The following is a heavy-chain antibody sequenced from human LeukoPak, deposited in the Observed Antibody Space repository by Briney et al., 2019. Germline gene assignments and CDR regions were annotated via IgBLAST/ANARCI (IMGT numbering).Heavy chain of an antibody. CDR2: VSSGHHA. Sequence: GGSLRLSCTASGFTLGGHDMHWVRQTTGGGLEWVAAVSSGHHAFYASSVQGRFAVSRVDGKNSLYLQMNSLRGGDTAVYYCVREARGYHYTYFDYWGQGSLVTVSS. CDR1: GFTLGGHD. V-gene: IGHV3-13*01. J-gene: IGHJ4*02. D-gene: IGHD5-18*01. CDR3: VREARGYHYTYFDY.